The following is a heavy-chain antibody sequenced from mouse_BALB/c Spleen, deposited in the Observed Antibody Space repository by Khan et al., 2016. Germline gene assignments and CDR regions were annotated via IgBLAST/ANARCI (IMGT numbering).Heavy chain of an antibody. Sequence: QVQLQQSAVGLTGPGASVKMSCRASGYTFTSYTLHWITQRPGQGLEWIGYIIPSSGYTDYNQTLKDKTTLTADKSSNTAYMQLNSLTSEDEAVYYCAREVNSTAVFDDWGEGATITVVS. CDR3: AREVNSTAVFDD. D-gene: IGHD1-2*01. J-gene: IGHJ2*01. CDR2: IIPSSGYT. V-gene: IGHV1-4*02. CDR1: GYTFTSYT.